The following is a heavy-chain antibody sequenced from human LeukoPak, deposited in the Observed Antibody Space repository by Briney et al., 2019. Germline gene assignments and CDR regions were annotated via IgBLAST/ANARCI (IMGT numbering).Heavy chain of an antibody. CDR1: GFTFTRHG. Sequence: SGGSLRLSCAASGFTFTRHGMHWVRQAPGKGLEWVSFIRYDGSDKYYADSVKGRFTVSRDNSENTLYLQMNSLRAEDTAVYYCAKGSFYCSSNTSPQYYYYMAVWGKGTTVT. V-gene: IGHV3-30*02. D-gene: IGHD2-2*01. CDR3: AKGSFYCSSNTSPQYYYYMAV. CDR2: IRYDGSDK. J-gene: IGHJ6*03.